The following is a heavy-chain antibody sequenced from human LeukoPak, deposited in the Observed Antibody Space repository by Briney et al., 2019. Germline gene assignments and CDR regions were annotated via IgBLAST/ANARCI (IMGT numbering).Heavy chain of an antibody. CDR2: IIPILGIA. J-gene: IGHJ6*02. CDR1: GGTFSSYA. D-gene: IGHD1-14*01. V-gene: IGHV1-69*04. Sequence: SVKVSFKASGGTFSSYAISWVRQAPGQGLEWMGRIIPILGIANYAQKFQGRVTMTRNTSISTAYMELSSLRSEDTAVYYCARGLTASKADGMDVWGQGTTVTVSS. CDR3: ARGLTASKADGMDV.